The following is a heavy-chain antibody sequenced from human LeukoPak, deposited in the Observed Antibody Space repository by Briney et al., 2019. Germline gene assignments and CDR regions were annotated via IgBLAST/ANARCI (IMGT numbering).Heavy chain of an antibody. CDR3: AREPIYGSGGD. CDR1: GGSISSYY. D-gene: IGHD3-10*01. CDR2: IYYSGST. Sequence: SETLSLTCTASGGSISSYYWSWIRQPPGKGLEWIGYIYYSGSTNYNPSLKSRVTISVDTSKNQFSLKLSSVTAADTAVYYCAREPIYGSGGDWGQGTLVTVSS. J-gene: IGHJ4*02. V-gene: IGHV4-59*01.